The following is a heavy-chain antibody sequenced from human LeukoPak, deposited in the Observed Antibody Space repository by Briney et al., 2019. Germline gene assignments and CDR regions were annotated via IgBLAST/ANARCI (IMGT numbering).Heavy chain of an antibody. J-gene: IGHJ4*02. CDR3: ARHSSYYGNFDY. Sequence: KPSETLSLTCTVSGGSISSYYWSWIRQPPGKGLEWIGYIYYSGSTNYNPSLKSRVTISVDTSKNQFSLKLSSVTAADTAVYYCARHSSYYGNFDYWGQGTLVTVSS. V-gene: IGHV4-59*01. CDR1: GGSISSYY. D-gene: IGHD3-10*01. CDR2: IYYSGST.